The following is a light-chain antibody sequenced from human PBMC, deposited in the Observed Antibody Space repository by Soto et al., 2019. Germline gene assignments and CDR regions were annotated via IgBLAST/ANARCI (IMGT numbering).Light chain of an antibody. V-gene: IGLV2-11*01. CDR2: DVS. CDR1: SSDVGGYHS. Sequence: QSVLTQPRSVSGSPGQSVTISCTGTSSDVGGYHSVSWYQQYPGKAPKLMIYDVSKRPSGVPDRFSGSKSSNTASLRISGLQAEDEADYSCCSYAGSYSVVFGGGTKLTVL. J-gene: IGLJ3*02. CDR3: CSYAGSYSVV.